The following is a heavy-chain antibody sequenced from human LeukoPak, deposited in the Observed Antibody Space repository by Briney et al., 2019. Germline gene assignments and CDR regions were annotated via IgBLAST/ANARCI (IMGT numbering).Heavy chain of an antibody. D-gene: IGHD3-10*01. CDR3: AKGGYYYGSGNYLYYFDY. V-gene: IGHV3-43D*04. J-gene: IGHJ4*02. CDR2: ISWDGGST. CDR1: GFTFDDYA. Sequence: PGGSLRLSCAASGFTFDDYAMHWVRQAPGKGLEWVSLISWDGGSTYYADSVKGRFTISRDNSKNSLYLQMNSLRAEDTALYYCAKGGYYYGSGNYLYYFDYWGQGTLVTVSS.